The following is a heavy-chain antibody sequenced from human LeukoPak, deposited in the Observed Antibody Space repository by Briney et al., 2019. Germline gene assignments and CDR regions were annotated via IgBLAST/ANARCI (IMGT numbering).Heavy chain of an antibody. D-gene: IGHD3-22*01. Sequence: SETLSLTCTVSGYSISSGYYWGWIRQPPGKGLEWIGSIYYSGSTYYNPSLKSRVTISVDTSKNQFSLKLSSVTAADTAVYYCARDRLPEIVVVMHDAFDIWGQGTMVTVSS. CDR2: IYYSGST. CDR1: GYSISSGYY. CDR3: ARDRLPEIVVVMHDAFDI. J-gene: IGHJ3*02. V-gene: IGHV4-38-2*02.